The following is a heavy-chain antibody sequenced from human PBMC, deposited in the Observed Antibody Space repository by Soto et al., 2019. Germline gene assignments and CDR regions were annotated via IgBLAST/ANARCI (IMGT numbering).Heavy chain of an antibody. V-gene: IGHV3-53*01. D-gene: IGHD2-15*01. CDR1: GFIVSSNY. J-gene: IGHJ3*02. CDR2: IYSGGST. CDR3: ARTVVVVTATPGAFDI. Sequence: LRLSCAASGFIVSSNYMSWVRQAPGKGLEWVSVIYSGGSTYYADSVKGRFTISRDNSKNTLYLQMNSLRAEDTAVYYCARTVVVVTATPGAFDIWGQGTMVTVSS.